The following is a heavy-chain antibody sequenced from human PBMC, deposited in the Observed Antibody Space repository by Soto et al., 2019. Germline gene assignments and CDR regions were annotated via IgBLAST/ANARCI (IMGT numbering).Heavy chain of an antibody. Sequence: QITLRESGPALVKPTQTLTLTCTVSGFSLTTDGVGVGWVRQPPGKALEWLTLVYWDDDERYSRSLQSRLTISRDTYRNKVVLTLTNVDPVNTATYYVVRQASRGRYGAFWGQGILVTVS. CDR2: VYWDDDE. V-gene: IGHV2-5*02. CDR3: VRQASRGRYGAF. D-gene: IGHD4-17*01. J-gene: IGHJ4*02. CDR1: GFSLTTDGVG.